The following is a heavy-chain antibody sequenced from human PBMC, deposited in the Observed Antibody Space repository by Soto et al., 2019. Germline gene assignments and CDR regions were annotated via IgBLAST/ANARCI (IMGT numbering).Heavy chain of an antibody. CDR3: ATIGDRDGFDM. Sequence: EVQLVESGGGLVKPGESLSLSCAASGFGFINYNMKWVRQAPGKGLEWVSSISASGTYVFYAGSVRGRFTIFRDDAKNSLHLQMTSLRAEDTALYYCATIGDRDGFDMWGHGTMVTVSA. V-gene: IGHV3-21*06. CDR2: ISASGTYV. J-gene: IGHJ3*02. D-gene: IGHD4-17*01. CDR1: GFGFINYN.